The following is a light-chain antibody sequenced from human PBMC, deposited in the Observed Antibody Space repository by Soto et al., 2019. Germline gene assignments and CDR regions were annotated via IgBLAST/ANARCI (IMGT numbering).Light chain of an antibody. Sequence: EIVLTQSPATLSLSPGERATLSCRASQSVGIHLAWYQKKPGQGPRLLIYDASTRATGIPARFSGGGSGTDFTLTISSLEPDDFAVYYCQQRSNWPPGGTFGGGTKVEIK. CDR3: QQRSNWPPGGT. V-gene: IGKV3-11*01. CDR2: DAS. CDR1: QSVGIH. J-gene: IGKJ4*01.